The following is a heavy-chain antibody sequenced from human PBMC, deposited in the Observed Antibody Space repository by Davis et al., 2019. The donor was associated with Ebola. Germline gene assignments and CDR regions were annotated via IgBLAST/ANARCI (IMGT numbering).Heavy chain of an antibody. CDR3: SPDIVVVVAAGVRDY. D-gene: IGHD2-15*01. J-gene: IGHJ4*02. V-gene: IGHV3-49*03. CDR1: GFTFGDYA. Sequence: GGSLRLSCTASGFTFGDYAMSWFRQASGKGLEWVGFIRSKAYGGTTEYAASVKGRFTISRDDSKSIAYLQMNSLKTEDTAVYYCSPDIVVVVAAGVRDYWGQGTLVTVSS. CDR2: IRSKAYGGTT.